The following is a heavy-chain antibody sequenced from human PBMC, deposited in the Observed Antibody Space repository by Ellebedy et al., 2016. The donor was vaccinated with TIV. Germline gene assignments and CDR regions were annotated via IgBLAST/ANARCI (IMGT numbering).Heavy chain of an antibody. D-gene: IGHD1-14*01. CDR2: IGAGGGTI. CDR1: GFTFNNYA. V-gene: IGHV3-23*01. Sequence: GESLKISCEVSGFTFNNYAMNWVRQAPGKGLEWISMIGAGGGTIYYVDSVKGRFTISRDNSKNTVSLQMKSLRAEDTALYYCATDGPTITSYWGQGILVTVSS. J-gene: IGHJ4*02. CDR3: ATDGPTITSY.